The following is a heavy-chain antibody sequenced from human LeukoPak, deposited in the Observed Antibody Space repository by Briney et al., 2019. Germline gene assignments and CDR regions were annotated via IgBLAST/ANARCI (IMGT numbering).Heavy chain of an antibody. D-gene: IGHD3-22*01. CDR3: AKVLVYDRSGDDAFDI. CDR1: GFTFSSYW. V-gene: IGHV3-7*03. Sequence: GGSLRLSCAASGFTFSSYWMNWVRQAPGKGPEWVANMKQDGSEKYYVDSVKGRFTISRDNAKNSLYLQTNSLRAEDTAVYYCAKVLVYDRSGDDAFDIWGQGTMVTVSS. CDR2: MKQDGSEK. J-gene: IGHJ3*02.